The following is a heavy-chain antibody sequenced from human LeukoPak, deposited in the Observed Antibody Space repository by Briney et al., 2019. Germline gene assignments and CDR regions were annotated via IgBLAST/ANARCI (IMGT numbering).Heavy chain of an antibody. CDR1: GGSISSSSYY. D-gene: IGHD3/OR15-3a*01. J-gene: IGHJ4*02. CDR3: ARMIYYFDY. V-gene: IGHV4-39*01. CDR2: ISYSGST. Sequence: SETLSLTCTVSGGSISSSSYYWGWIRQPPGKGLEWIGSISYSGSTYYNPSLKSRVTISVDTSKNQFSLKLSSVTAADTAVYYCARMIYYFDYWGQGTLVTVSS.